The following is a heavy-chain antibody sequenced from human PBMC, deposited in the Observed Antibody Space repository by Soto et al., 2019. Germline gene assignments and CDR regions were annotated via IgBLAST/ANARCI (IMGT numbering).Heavy chain of an antibody. CDR1: GFAFSSYW. CDR3: SRDKMGATADY. J-gene: IGHJ4*02. V-gene: IGHV3-74*01. D-gene: IGHD1-26*01. CDR2: INSDGSST. Sequence: EVQLVESGGGLVQPGGSLRLSCAASGFAFSSYWMHWVRQAPGKGLVWVSRINSDGSSTSYADSVKGRFTISRDNAKNTLYLQMNSLRGEDMAVYYCSRDKMGATADYWGQGSLVTVSS.